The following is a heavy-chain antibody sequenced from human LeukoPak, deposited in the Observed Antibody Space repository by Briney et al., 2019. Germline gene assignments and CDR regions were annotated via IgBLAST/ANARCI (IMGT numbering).Heavy chain of an antibody. V-gene: IGHV1-18*01. CDR1: GYTFTSYG. Sequence: ASVKVSCKASGYTFTSYGISWVRQAPGQGLEWMGWISAYNGNTNYAQKLQGRVTMTTDTSTSTAYMELSSLRSEDTAVYYCARDSLRYYDSSGYYVYFDYWGQGTLVTVSS. D-gene: IGHD3-22*01. CDR3: ARDSLRYYDSSGYYVYFDY. J-gene: IGHJ4*02. CDR2: ISAYNGNT.